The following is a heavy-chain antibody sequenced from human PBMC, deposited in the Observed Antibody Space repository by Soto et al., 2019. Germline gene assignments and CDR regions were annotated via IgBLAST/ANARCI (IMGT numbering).Heavy chain of an antibody. V-gene: IGHV1-18*01. CDR1: GYTFTSYG. J-gene: IGHJ4*02. CDR3: ARDRHDGYSSSWYYFDY. Sequence: ASVKVSCKASGYTFTSYGISWVRQAPGQGLEWMGWISAYNGNTNYAQKLQGRVTMTTDTSTSTASMELRSLRSDDTAVYFCARDRHDGYSSSWYYFDYWGQGTLVTVSS. D-gene: IGHD6-13*01. CDR2: ISAYNGNT.